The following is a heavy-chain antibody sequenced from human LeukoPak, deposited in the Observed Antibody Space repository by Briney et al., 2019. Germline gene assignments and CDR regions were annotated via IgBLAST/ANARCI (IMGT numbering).Heavy chain of an antibody. CDR1: GFTFNSYA. D-gene: IGHD3-3*01. Sequence: GGSLRLSCAASGFTFNSYAMSWVRQAPGMGLEWVSAISGSGGRTYFADSLKGRFTISRDNSKNTLYIQMNSLRAEDTAVYYCAREPTSSGWFDTWGQGTLVTVSS. CDR3: AREPTSSGWFDT. CDR2: ISGSGGRT. J-gene: IGHJ5*02. V-gene: IGHV3-23*01.